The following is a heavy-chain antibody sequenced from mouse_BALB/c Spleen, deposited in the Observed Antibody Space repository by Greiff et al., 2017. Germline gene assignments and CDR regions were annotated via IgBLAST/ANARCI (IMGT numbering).Heavy chain of an antibody. Sequence: VQLQQSGPGLVAPSQSLSITCTVSGFSLTGYGVNWVRQPPGKGLEWLGMIWGDGSTDYNSALKSRLSISKDNSKSQVFLKMNSLQTDDTARYYCARQYYGSSYGFAYWGQGTLVTVSA. CDR3: ARQYYGSSYGFAY. CDR1: GFSLTGYG. J-gene: IGHJ3*01. D-gene: IGHD1-1*01. CDR2: IWGDGST. V-gene: IGHV2-6-7*01.